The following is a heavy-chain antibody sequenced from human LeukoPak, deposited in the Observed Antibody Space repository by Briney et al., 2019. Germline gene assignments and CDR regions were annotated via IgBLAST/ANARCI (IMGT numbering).Heavy chain of an antibody. V-gene: IGHV3-64*01. Sequence: GGSLRLSCAAFGFTFSSYEMHWVRQAPGKGLEYVSAISSNGDGTYYANFVKGRFIISRDNSKNTLYLQMGSLRPEDMAVYYCARDRPGDVWGEGTTVTVSS. J-gene: IGHJ6*04. CDR3: ARDRPGDV. CDR1: GFTFSSYE. CDR2: ISSNGDGT.